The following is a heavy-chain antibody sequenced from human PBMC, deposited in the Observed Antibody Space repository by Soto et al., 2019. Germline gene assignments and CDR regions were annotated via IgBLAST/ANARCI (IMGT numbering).Heavy chain of an antibody. Sequence: SETLSLTCTVSGGSITTAGYSWSWIRQPPGKALEWIGYVYHTGNAYPKPSLRSRVTISLDRSKNQFSLKMTSVTAADTALYYSDSTPFYYYGLDVWGQGTTVTVSS. CDR1: GGSITTAGYS. CDR3: DSTPFYYYGLDV. V-gene: IGHV4-30-2*01. CDR2: VYHTGNA. J-gene: IGHJ6*02. D-gene: IGHD3-3*02.